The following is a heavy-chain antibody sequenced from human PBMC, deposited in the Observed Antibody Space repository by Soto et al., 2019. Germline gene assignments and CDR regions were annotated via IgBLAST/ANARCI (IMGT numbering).Heavy chain of an antibody. D-gene: IGHD6-13*01. CDR2: ISGSGGST. CDR3: AKDGRTQQLGYYYYYYMDV. Sequence: EVQLLESGGGLVQPGGSLRLSCAASGFTFSSYAMSWVRQAPGKGLEWVSAISGSGGSTYYADSVKGRFTISRDNSKNTLHLQMNRLRAEDTAVYYCAKDGRTQQLGYYYYYYMDVWGTGTTVTVSS. CDR1: GFTFSSYA. V-gene: IGHV3-23*01. J-gene: IGHJ6*03.